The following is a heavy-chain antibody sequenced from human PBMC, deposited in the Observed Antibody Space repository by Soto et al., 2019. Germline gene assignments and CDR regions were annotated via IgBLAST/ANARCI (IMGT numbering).Heavy chain of an antibody. Sequence: GASVKVSCKASGGTFSSYTISWVRQAPGQGLEWMGRIIPILGIANYAQKFQGRVTITADKSTSTAYMELRSLRSDDTAVYYCAKTSSSPEYNWFDPWGQGTLVTVSS. CDR1: GGTFSSYT. CDR2: IIPILGIA. J-gene: IGHJ5*02. D-gene: IGHD2-2*01. CDR3: AKTSSSPEYNWFDP. V-gene: IGHV1-69*02.